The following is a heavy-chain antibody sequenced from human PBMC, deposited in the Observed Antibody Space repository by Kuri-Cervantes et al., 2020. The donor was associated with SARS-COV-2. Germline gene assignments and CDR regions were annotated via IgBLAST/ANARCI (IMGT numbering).Heavy chain of an antibody. CDR1: GFTFSSYS. J-gene: IGHJ6*02. D-gene: IGHD6-13*01. CDR3: ARDSPDSSSWYYYYGMDV. CDR2: ISSSSSYI. V-gene: IGHV3-21*01. Sequence: GGSLRLSCAASGFTFSSYSMNWVRQAPGKGLEGVSSISSSSSYIYYADSVKGRFTISRDNAKNSLYLQMNSLRAEDTAVYYCARDSPDSSSWYYYYGMDVWGQGTTVTVSS.